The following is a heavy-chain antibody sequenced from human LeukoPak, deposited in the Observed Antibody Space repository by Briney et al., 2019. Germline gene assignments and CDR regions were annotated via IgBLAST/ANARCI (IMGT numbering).Heavy chain of an antibody. CDR3: ARLVRQIYGGNSGYYFEY. Sequence: GQCLNISCQGSGYSSTSYWIRWMRHTPGKGLEWMGFNYPGDSGSRYSPASQGQVTISADKSISTAYLQWSSLKASETSMYYCARLVRQIYGGNSGYYFEYSGQRTLVSVSS. J-gene: IGHJ4*02. CDR2: NYPGDSGS. D-gene: IGHD4-23*01. V-gene: IGHV5-51*01. CDR1: GYSSTSYW.